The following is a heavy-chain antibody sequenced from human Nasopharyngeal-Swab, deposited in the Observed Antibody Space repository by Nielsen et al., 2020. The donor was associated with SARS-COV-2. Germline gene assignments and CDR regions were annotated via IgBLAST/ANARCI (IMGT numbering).Heavy chain of an antibody. CDR1: GYTFTGCY. Sequence: ASVKVSCKASGYTFTGCYMHWVRQAPGQGLEWMGRINPNSGGTDYAQKFQGRVTMTRDTSISTAYMELSRLRSDDTAVYYCARDLGDYYDSSDADDHWGQGMLVTVSS. J-gene: IGHJ5*02. D-gene: IGHD3-22*01. CDR2: INPNSGGT. V-gene: IGHV1-2*06. CDR3: ARDLGDYYDSSDADDH.